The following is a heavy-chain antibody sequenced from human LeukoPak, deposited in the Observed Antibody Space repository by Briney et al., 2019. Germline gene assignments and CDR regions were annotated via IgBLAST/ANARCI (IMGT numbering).Heavy chain of an antibody. Sequence: ASVKVSCKASGYTFTSYGISWVRQAPGQGLEWMGWINPNSGGTNYAQKLQGRVTMTRDTSISTAYMELSRLRSDDTAVYYCASFDCSGGSCYSEQSFDYWGQGTLVTVSS. V-gene: IGHV1-2*02. J-gene: IGHJ4*02. CDR1: GYTFTSYG. CDR2: INPNSGGT. D-gene: IGHD2-15*01. CDR3: ASFDCSGGSCYSEQSFDY.